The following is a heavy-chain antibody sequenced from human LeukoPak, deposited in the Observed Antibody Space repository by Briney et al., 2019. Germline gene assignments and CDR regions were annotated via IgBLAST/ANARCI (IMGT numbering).Heavy chain of an antibody. CDR1: GYTFTSYG. J-gene: IGHJ4*02. CDR2: ISAYNGNT. V-gene: IGHV1-18*01. CDR3: ARDADPRSSGYYGY. Sequence: ASVKVSCKASGYTFTSYGISWVRQAPGQGLEWIGWISAYNGNTKYAQKLPGRVTMTTDTSTSTAYTELRSLSSDDTAVYYCARDADPRSSGYYGYWGQGTLVTVSS. D-gene: IGHD3-22*01.